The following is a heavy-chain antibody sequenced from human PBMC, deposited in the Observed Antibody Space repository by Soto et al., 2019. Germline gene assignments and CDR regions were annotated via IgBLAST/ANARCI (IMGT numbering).Heavy chain of an antibody. CDR2: IKSKTDGGTT. CDR3: TTDPDIWGSYHCERWWGY. CDR1: GFTFSNAW. D-gene: IGHD3-16*02. Sequence: EVQLVESGGGLVKPGGSLRLSCAASGFTFSNAWMSWVRQAPGKGLEWVGRIKSKTDGGTTDYAAPVKGRFTISRDDSKNTLYLEMNSVKTEDTAVYYCTTDPDIWGSYHCERWWGYWGQGTQVTGFS. J-gene: IGHJ4*02. V-gene: IGHV3-15*01.